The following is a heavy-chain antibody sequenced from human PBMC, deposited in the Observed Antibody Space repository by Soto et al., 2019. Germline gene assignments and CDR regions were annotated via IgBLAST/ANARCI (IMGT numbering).Heavy chain of an antibody. D-gene: IGHD3-22*01. CDR2: IYYSGST. CDR1: GGSISSGGYY. CDR3: ARELYYYDSSGYYSHTRFEY. V-gene: IGHV4-31*03. J-gene: IGHJ4*02. Sequence: SETLSLTCTVSGGSISSGGYYWSWIRQHPGKGLEWIGYIYYSGSTYYNPSLKSRVTISVDTSKNQFSLKLSSVTAADTAVYYCARELYYYDSSGYYSHTRFEYWGQGTLVTVSS.